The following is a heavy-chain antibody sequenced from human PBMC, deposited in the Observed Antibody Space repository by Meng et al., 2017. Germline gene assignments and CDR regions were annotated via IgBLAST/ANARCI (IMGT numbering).Heavy chain of an antibody. Sequence: GESLKISCAASGFTFSSYSMNWVRQAPGKGLEWVSYISSSSSNIYYADSVKGRFTISRDNAKNSLYLQMNSLRAEDTAMYYCARTEYYYDSSGYPGGDAFDIWGQGTMVTVSS. J-gene: IGHJ3*02. CDR3: ARTEYYYDSSGYPGGDAFDI. D-gene: IGHD3-22*01. V-gene: IGHV3-21*01. CDR2: ISSSSSNI. CDR1: GFTFSSYS.